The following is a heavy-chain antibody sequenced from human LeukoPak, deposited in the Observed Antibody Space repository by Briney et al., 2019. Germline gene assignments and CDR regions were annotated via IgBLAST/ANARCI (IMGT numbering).Heavy chain of an antibody. V-gene: IGHV1-69*05. D-gene: IGHD6-19*01. CDR3: ASLAVAVSQPTCFDY. J-gene: IGHJ4*02. CDR1: GGTFSSYA. CDR2: IIPIFDTA. Sequence: SVKVSCKASGGTFSSYAISWVRQAPGQGLEWMGGIIPIFDTANYAQKFQGRVTITTDESTSTAYMELSSLRTEETAVYYCASLAVAVSQPTCFDYWGQGTLVTVSS.